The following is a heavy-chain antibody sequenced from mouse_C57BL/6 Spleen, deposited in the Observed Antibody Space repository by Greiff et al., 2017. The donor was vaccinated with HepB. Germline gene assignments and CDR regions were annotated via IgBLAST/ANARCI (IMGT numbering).Heavy chain of an antibody. V-gene: IGHV1-7*01. D-gene: IGHD1-1*01. J-gene: IGHJ2*01. CDR3: ARDYYGSSFYFDY. Sequence: LEESGAELAKPGASVKLSCKASGYTFTSYWMHWVKQRPGQGLEWIGYINPSSGYTKYNQKFKDKATLTADKSSSTAYMQLSSLTYEDSAVYYCARDYYGSSFYFDYWGQGTTLTVSS. CDR1: GYTFTSYW. CDR2: INPSSGYT.